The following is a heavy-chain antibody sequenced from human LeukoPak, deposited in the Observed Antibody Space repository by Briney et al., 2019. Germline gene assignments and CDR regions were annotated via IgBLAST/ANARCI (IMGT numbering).Heavy chain of an antibody. CDR2: VYHSGST. CDR3: ARGGLYYYGSGSYTPFDP. J-gene: IGHJ5*02. D-gene: IGHD3-10*01. V-gene: IGHV4-30-2*01. Sequence: SGTLCLTCAASGCSISSGGFSWSWLPQPPGKGLEWTGYVYHSGSTYYNSSLKSRVTISVVTSKNPFSLKLSAVTAANTAVYSCARGGLYYYGSGSYTPFDPWGQGTLVTVSS. CDR1: GCSISSGGFS.